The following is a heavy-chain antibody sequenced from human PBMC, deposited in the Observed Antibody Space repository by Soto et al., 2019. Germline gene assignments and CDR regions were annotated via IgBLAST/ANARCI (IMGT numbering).Heavy chain of an antibody. D-gene: IGHD2-21*02. CDR2: VYYTGST. CDR3: VRTAREGAVAPQWFDR. J-gene: IGHJ5*02. CDR1: GASIRSTYYY. Sequence: SETLSLTCTVSGASIRSTYYYWSWIRQAPGKGLEWIGYVYYTGSTYYNPSLMSRLTISVDTSKNQFSLKLTSVTAAETAVYYCVRTAREGAVAPQWFDRWGQGTQVTVSS. V-gene: IGHV4-30-4*01.